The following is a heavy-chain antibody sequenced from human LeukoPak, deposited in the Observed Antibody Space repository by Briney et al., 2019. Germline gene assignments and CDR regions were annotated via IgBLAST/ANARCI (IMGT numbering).Heavy chain of an antibody. CDR1: GYTFTGYY. J-gene: IGHJ5*02. Sequence: ASVKVSCKASGYTFTGYYMHWVRQAPGQGLGRMGWINPNSGGTNYAQKFQGRVTMTRDTSIGTAYMELSRLRSDDTAVYYCARGYYYGSGSYRPWFDPWGQGTLVTVSS. D-gene: IGHD3-10*01. CDR2: INPNSGGT. V-gene: IGHV1-2*02. CDR3: ARGYYYGSGSYRPWFDP.